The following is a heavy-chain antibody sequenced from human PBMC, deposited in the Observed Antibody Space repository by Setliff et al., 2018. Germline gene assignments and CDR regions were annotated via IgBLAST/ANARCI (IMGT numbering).Heavy chain of an antibody. Sequence: GASVKVSCKASGGTFSSYAISWVRQAPGQGLEWMGGIIPILGIANYAQKFQGRVTITADKSTSTAYMELSSLRSEDTAVYYCASYIAAAGPIDYWGRGTLVTVSS. CDR1: GGTFSSYA. V-gene: IGHV1-69*10. J-gene: IGHJ4*02. D-gene: IGHD6-13*01. CDR3: ASYIAAAGPIDY. CDR2: IIPILGIA.